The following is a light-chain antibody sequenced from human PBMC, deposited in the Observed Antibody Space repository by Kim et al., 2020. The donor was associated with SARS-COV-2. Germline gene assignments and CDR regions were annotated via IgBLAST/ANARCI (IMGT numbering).Light chain of an antibody. CDR2: AAS. Sequence: SASTGDRVTITCRASQGISSYLAWYQQKPGKAPKLLIYAASTLQSGVPSRFSGSGSGTDFTLTISCLQSEDFATYYCQQYYRYPYTFGQGTKLEI. J-gene: IGKJ2*01. CDR3: QQYYRYPYT. CDR1: QGISSY. V-gene: IGKV1-8*01.